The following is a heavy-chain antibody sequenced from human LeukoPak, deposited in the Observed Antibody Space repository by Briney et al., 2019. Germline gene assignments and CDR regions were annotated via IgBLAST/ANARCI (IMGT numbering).Heavy chain of an antibody. CDR2: ISGSGGST. V-gene: IGHV3-23*01. CDR3: AKDGVAVAYDAFDI. Sequence: AISGSGGSTYYADSVKGRFTISRDNSKNTLYLQMNSLRAEDTAVYYCAKDGVAVAYDAFDIWGQGTMVTVSS. D-gene: IGHD6-19*01. J-gene: IGHJ3*02.